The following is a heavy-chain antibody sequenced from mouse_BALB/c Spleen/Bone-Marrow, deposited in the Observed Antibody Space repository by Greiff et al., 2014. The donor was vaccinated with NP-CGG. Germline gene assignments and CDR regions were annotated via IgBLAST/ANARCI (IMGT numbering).Heavy chain of an antibody. CDR2: IDPADGNT. V-gene: IGHV14-3*02. D-gene: IGHD1-1*01. J-gene: IGHJ2*01. Sequence: EVQLQQSGAELVKPGASVKLSCTASGFNIKDTYMHWVKQRPEQGLEWIGRIDPADGNTKYDPKFKGKATMTADKSSNTAYMQLSTLTSEVTAVYCGARYYYGSSYFDYWGPGTTLTVSS. CDR1: GFNIKDTY. CDR3: ARYYYGSSYFDY.